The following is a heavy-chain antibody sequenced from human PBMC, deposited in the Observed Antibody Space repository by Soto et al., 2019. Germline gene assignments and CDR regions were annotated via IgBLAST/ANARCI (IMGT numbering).Heavy chain of an antibody. D-gene: IGHD4-17*01. CDR1: GGTFSSYT. Sequence: QVQLVQSGAEVKKPGSSVKVSCKASGGTFSSYTISWVRQAPGQGLEWMGRIIPILGIANYAQKFQGRVTITADKSTSTAYMELSSLRSEDTAVYYCARFADYGGNFGDWYFDLWGRGTLVTVSS. J-gene: IGHJ2*01. V-gene: IGHV1-69*02. CDR3: ARFADYGGNFGDWYFDL. CDR2: IIPILGIA.